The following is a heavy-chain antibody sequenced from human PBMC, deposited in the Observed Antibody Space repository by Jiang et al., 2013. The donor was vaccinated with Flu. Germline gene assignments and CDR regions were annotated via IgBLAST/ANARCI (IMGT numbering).Heavy chain of an antibody. CDR2: IYHSGST. Sequence: GPGLVKPSETLSLTCAVSGYSISSGYYWGWIRQPPGKGLEWIGSIYHSGSTYYNPSLKSRVTISVDTSKNQFSLKLSSVTAADTAVYYRARVGLDYYDSSGYYCDYWGQGTLVTVSS. CDR3: ARVGLDYYDSSGYYCDY. D-gene: IGHD3-22*01. CDR1: GYSISSGYY. V-gene: IGHV4-38-2*01. J-gene: IGHJ4*02.